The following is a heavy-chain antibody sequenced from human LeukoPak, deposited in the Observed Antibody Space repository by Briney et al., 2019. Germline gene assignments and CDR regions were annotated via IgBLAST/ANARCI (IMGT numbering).Heavy chain of an antibody. Sequence: GESLKIPCKGPGYRFTSLWLGWVRPVPGKGLEWMGIIYPGDSDNRYTPSFQGQVTISADNSISTAYLQWSSLKASDTAVYYCARPLASGDRSGYEVYYWGQGTLVTVSS. CDR2: IYPGDSDN. J-gene: IGHJ4*02. D-gene: IGHD3-22*01. CDR3: ARPLASGDRSGYEVYY. V-gene: IGHV5-51*01. CDR1: GYRFTSLW.